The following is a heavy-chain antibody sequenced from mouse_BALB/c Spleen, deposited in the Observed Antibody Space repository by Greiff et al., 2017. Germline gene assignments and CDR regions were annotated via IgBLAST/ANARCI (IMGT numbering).Heavy chain of an antibody. Sequence: EVKVVESGGDLVKPGGSLKLSCAASGFTFSSYGMSWVRQTPDKRLEWVATISSGGSYTYYPDSVKGRFTISRDNAKNTLYLQMSSLKSEDTAMYYCARGGGTSGYFDVWGAGTTVTVSS. D-gene: IGHD3-3*01. CDR1: GFTFSSYG. J-gene: IGHJ1*01. CDR2: ISSGGSYT. V-gene: IGHV5-6*02. CDR3: ARGGGTSGYFDV.